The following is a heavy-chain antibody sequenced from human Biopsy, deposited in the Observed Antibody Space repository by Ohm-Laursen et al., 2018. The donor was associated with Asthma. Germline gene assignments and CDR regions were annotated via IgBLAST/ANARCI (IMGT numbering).Heavy chain of an antibody. V-gene: IGHV1-3*04. D-gene: IGHD3-9*01. J-gene: IGHJ3*01. CDR3: ARTYYDFLTGQVKDVFGV. CDR1: GYNFISFA. Sequence: ASVKVSCKASGYNFISFAIHWVRQAPGQRLEWMGLVNTGNGDTKHSQKFQGRVTITRNTSASTAYMELRSLRSEDTATYYCARTYYDFLTGQVKDVFGVWGQGTMVTVSS. CDR2: VNTGNGDT.